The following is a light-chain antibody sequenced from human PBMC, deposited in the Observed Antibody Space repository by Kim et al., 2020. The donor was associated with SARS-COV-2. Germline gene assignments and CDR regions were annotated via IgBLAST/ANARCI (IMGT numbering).Light chain of an antibody. CDR3: QVWDSSSDHPV. Sequence: AGKGDRITCGGKDSRSKSEDWDQQKPGQAPVLVIYYDSDRPSEIPERFSGSDSGNATTLTISRVEAGDEADYYCQVWDSSSDHPVFGGGTQLTVL. J-gene: IGLJ2*01. CDR1: DSRSKS. CDR2: YDS. V-gene: IGLV3-21*04.